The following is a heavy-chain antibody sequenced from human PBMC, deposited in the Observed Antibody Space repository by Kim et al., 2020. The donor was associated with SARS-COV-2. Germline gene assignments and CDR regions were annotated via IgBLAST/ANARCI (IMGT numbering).Heavy chain of an antibody. CDR1: GYTFTSYC. V-gene: IGHV1-3*01. CDR2: IYVANTNT. Sequence: ASVKVSCKASGYTFTSYCLHWVRQAPGQSLEWMGWIYVANTNTQYSENFQGRVTISRDTSATTVYIELSSLRSEDTAVYYFARDSRSVDYYFDYWGQGTLVTVSS. J-gene: IGHJ4*02. CDR3: ARDSRSVDYYFDY.